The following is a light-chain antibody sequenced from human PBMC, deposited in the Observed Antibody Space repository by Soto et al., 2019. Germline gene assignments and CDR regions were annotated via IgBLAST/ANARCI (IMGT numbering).Light chain of an antibody. CDR2: DNN. CDR1: SSNIGNNY. CDR3: GTWDSSLSAVV. V-gene: IGLV1-51*01. Sequence: QSVLTQPPSVSAAPGQKVTISCSGSSSNIGNNYVSWYQQLPGTAHKLLIYDNNKRPSGIPDRFSGSKSGTSATLGITGRQTGDEADYYCGTWDSSLSAVVFGGRTKLTVL. J-gene: IGLJ2*01.